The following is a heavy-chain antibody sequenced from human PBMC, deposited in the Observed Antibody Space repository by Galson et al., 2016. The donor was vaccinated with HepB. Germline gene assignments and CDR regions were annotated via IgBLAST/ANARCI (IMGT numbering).Heavy chain of an antibody. V-gene: IGHV1-3*04. CDR2: INTDNGHT. D-gene: IGHD3-16*01. Sequence: SVKVSCKASEYTFNKYAIHWVRQAPGQRLEWMGWINTDNGHTQYSQKFQDRVTITWDTFASTAYMELSSLRSEDTAVYYCARNLIGGADFDYWGQGTLV. CDR1: EYTFNKYA. CDR3: ARNLIGGADFDY. J-gene: IGHJ4*02.